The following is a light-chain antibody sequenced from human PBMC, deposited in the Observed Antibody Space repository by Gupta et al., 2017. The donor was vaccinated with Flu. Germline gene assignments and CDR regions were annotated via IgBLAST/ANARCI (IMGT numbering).Light chain of an antibody. CDR1: TSNIGNNY. V-gene: IGLV1-51*02. CDR3: GAWDNSLGGWV. CDR2: NNN. Sequence: KVTISCSGSTSNIGNNYVDWYQQLPGTAPKLVIYNNNKRPSGIPDRFSGSKSGTSATLGISGLQTGDEADYYCGAWDNSLGGWVFGGGTKLTVL. J-gene: IGLJ3*02.